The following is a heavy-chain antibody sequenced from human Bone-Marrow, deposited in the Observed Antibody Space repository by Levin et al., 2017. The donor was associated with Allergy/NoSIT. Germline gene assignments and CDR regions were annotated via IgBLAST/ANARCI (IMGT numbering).Heavy chain of an antibody. J-gene: IGHJ5*02. Sequence: ESLKISCTVSDSSVSSGTYYWNWLRQVPGRGLEWIGYIYYSGTTNYNPSLESRVTISLDTSKNQFSLKLTSVTAADTAVYYCARDSCTGGTCYSFSSWGQGTLVTVSS. CDR3: ARDSCTGGTCYSFSS. CDR2: IYYSGTT. D-gene: IGHD2-15*01. V-gene: IGHV4-61*01. CDR1: DSSVSSGTYY.